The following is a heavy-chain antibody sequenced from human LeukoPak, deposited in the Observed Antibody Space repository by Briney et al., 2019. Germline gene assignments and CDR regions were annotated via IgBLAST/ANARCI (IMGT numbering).Heavy chain of an antibody. CDR3: AGERIRRVNAFDI. Sequence: GGSLRLSCAASGFTFSSYGMHWIRQAPGKGLEWVSYISSSGSTIYYADSVKGRFTISRDNAKNSLYLQMNSLRAEDTAVYYCAGERIRRVNAFDIWGQGTMVTVSS. CDR1: GFTFSSYG. CDR2: ISSSGSTI. V-gene: IGHV3-48*04. J-gene: IGHJ3*02. D-gene: IGHD2-15*01.